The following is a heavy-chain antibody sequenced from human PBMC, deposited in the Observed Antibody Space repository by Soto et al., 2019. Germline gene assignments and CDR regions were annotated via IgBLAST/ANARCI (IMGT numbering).Heavy chain of an antibody. V-gene: IGHV3-30*03. CDR2: ISNDGSNK. CDR1: GFTFSNYG. CDR3: ARDRVQIWLYVVIFDG. Sequence: QVQVVESGGGVVQPGRSLRLSCVVSGFTFSNYGMHWVRQAPGKGLEWVAVISNDGSNKNFADSVKGRFTISRDNSKNTVYLQMNSLRAEDTAVSYCARDRVQIWLYVVIFDGWGQGTMVSVSS. J-gene: IGHJ4*02. D-gene: IGHD5-18*01.